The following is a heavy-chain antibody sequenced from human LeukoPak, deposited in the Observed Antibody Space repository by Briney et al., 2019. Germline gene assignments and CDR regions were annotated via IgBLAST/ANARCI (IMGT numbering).Heavy chain of an antibody. J-gene: IGHJ3*02. CDR2: IKNDGSGT. V-gene: IGHV3-74*01. D-gene: IGHD6-13*01. Sequence: GGSLRLSCEASGFTFSNYWMYWVRQAPGKGLVCVSRIKNDGSGTIYADSVKGRFTISRDNAKNTLYLQMDSLRAEDTAVYYCTRGGGYFAFDTWGQGTMVTVSS. CDR1: GFTFSNYW. CDR3: TRGGGYFAFDT.